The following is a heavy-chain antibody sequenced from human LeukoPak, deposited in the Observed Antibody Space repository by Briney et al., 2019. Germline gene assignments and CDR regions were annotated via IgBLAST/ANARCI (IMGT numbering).Heavy chain of an antibody. D-gene: IGHD3-10*01. CDR3: AREEYYYGSGRQGFDY. CDR1: GDSFSSNSAA. J-gene: IGHJ4*02. Sequence: SQTLSLTCAISGDSFSSNSAAWNWIRQSPSRGLEWLGRTYYRSKWYNDYAVSVKSRITINPDTSKNQFSLQLNSVTPEDTAVXYCAREEYYYGSGRQGFDYWGQGTLVTVSS. CDR2: TYYRSKWYN. V-gene: IGHV6-1*01.